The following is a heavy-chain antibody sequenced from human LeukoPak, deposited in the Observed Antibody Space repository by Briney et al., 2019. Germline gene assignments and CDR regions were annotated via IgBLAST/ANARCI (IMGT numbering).Heavy chain of an antibody. CDR3: ARDWNYYDSSGYYQAAFDI. J-gene: IGHJ3*02. CDR1: GYTFTSYG. Sequence: ASVKVSCKASGYTFTSYGISWVRQAPGQGLEWMGWISAYNGNTNYAQKLQGRVTMTTDTSTSTAYMELRSLRSDDTAVYYCARDWNYYDSSGYYQAAFDIRGQGTMVTVSS. D-gene: IGHD3-22*01. CDR2: ISAYNGNT. V-gene: IGHV1-18*01.